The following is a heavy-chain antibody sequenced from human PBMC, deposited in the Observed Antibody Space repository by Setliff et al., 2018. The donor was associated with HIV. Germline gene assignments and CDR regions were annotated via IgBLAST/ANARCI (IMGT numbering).Heavy chain of an antibody. CDR3: ARYNWNPLGYRFDY. CDR1: GFSFSDYF. Sequence: GGSLRLSCAVSGFSFSDYFMTWIRQAPGKGLEWVANIKQDGSEKYYVDSVKGRFTISRDNAKNSLYLQMNSLRAEDTAVYYCARYNWNPLGYRFDYWGQGTLVTVSS. D-gene: IGHD1-20*01. CDR2: IKQDGSEK. V-gene: IGHV3-7*03. J-gene: IGHJ4*02.